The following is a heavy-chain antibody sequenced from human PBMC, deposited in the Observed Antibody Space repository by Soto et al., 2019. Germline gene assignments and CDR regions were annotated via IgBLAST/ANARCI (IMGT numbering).Heavy chain of an antibody. J-gene: IGHJ6*02. V-gene: IGHV4-30-4*01. CDR1: GGSISSGDYY. CDR2: IYYSGSA. CDR3: VRVGAPYDI. Sequence: SETLSLTCTVSGGSISSGDYYWSWIRQPPGKGLEWIGYIYYSGSAYYNTTLMSRVIISVDTSKNQFSLKLNSVTAADTAVYFCVRVGAPYDIWGQGTTVTVSS. D-gene: IGHD3-9*01.